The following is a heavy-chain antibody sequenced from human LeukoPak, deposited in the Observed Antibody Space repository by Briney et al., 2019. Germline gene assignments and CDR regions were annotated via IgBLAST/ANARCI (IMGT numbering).Heavy chain of an antibody. CDR2: ISYDGSNK. CDR1: GFTFSSYA. V-gene: IGHV3-30*01. D-gene: IGHD3-10*01. J-gene: IGHJ4*02. CDR3: ARDSTYYYDSGSSGPHYFDY. Sequence: PGGSLRLSCAASGFTFSSYAMHWVRQAPGKGPEWVAVISYDGSNKYYADSVKGRFTISRDNSKNTLYLQMNSLRAEDTAVYYCARDSTYYYDSGSSGPHYFDYWGQGTLATVSS.